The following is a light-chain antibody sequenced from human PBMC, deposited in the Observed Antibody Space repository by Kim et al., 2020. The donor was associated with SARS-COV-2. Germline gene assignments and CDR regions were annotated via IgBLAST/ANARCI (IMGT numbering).Light chain of an antibody. CDR1: QNIANY. J-gene: IGKJ5*01. CDR3: QQSYSTPIT. V-gene: IGKV1-39*01. CDR2: AAS. Sequence: ATAGDRVTFTCRASQNIANYLIWYQQKPGKAPKFLIYAASTLQSGVPSRFSASGSGTEFTLTINSLQPEDFATYYCQQSYSTPITFGQGTRLEIK.